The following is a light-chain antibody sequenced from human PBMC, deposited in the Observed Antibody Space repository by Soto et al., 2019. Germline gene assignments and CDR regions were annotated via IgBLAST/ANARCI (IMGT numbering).Light chain of an antibody. V-gene: IGKV2-28*01. CDR2: LGS. CDR3: MQAVQTPRT. J-gene: IGKJ5*01. Sequence: DIVVTQSPLSLPVTPGEPASISCRSSQSLLHSNGYNYLDWYLQKPGQSPQLLIYLGSNRASGVXDXCSGSGSGTDFTLKISRVEAEDVGVYYCMQAVQTPRTFGQGTRLEIK. CDR1: QSLLHSNGYNY.